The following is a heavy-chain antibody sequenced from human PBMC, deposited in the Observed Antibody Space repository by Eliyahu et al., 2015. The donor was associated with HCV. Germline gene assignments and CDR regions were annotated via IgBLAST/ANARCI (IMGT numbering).Heavy chain of an antibody. D-gene: IGHD6-19*01. J-gene: IGHJ5*02. CDR3: ASGGGGIAVAGTGGWFDP. CDR1: GGSIXTYX. Sequence: QVQLQESGPGLVKPSETXSLTXIVSGGSIXTYXWSWIRQPPGKGLEWIGXSHSSGSPNYNPSLKXRVTISLDTSKNQFSLXLTSVTAADTAVYYCASGGGGIAVAGTGGWFDPWGQGTLVTVSS. CDR2: SHSSGSP. V-gene: IGHV4-59*01.